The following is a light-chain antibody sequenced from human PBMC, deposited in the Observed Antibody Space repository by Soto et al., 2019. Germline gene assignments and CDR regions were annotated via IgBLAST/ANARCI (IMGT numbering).Light chain of an antibody. Sequence: EIVLTQSPGTLSLSPGERATLSCRASQSISSSYVAWYQQKPGQAPRLLIYGASSRATGIPDRFSGSGSGTDFTLTISRLEPEDFAVYYCQQYGRSPHFGPGTKVDIK. CDR1: QSISSSY. J-gene: IGKJ3*01. V-gene: IGKV3-20*01. CDR3: QQYGRSPH. CDR2: GAS.